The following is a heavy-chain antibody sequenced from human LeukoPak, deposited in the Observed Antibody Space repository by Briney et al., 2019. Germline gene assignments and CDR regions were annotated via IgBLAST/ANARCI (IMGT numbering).Heavy chain of an antibody. CDR1: GYTFTGYY. D-gene: IGHD2-15*01. V-gene: IGHV1-2*02. CDR2: INPNSGGT. CDR3: ARKGKIVVVVAARRRTDY. Sequence: ASVKVSCKASGYTFTGYYMHWVRQAPGQGLEWMGWINPNSGGTNYAQKFQGRVTMTRDTSISTAYMELSRLRSDDTAVYYCARKGKIVVVVAARRRTDYWGQGTLVTVSS. J-gene: IGHJ4*02.